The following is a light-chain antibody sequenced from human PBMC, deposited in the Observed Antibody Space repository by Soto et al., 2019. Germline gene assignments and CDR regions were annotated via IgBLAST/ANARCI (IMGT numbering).Light chain of an antibody. CDR3: CSYAASTTYV. CDR2: EGS. CDR1: SSDVGTYNL. Sequence: QSALTQPASVSGSPGQSITISCTGTSSDVGTYNLVSWYQQHPGKAPKLMIYEGSKWPSGVSNRFSGSKSGNTASMTISGLQDEEEADYYCCSYAASTTYVFGTGTKLTVL. J-gene: IGLJ1*01. V-gene: IGLV2-23*01.